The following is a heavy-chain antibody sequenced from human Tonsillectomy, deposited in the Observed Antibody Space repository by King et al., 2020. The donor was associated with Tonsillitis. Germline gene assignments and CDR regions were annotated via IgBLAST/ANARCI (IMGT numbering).Heavy chain of an antibody. V-gene: IGHV4-30-4*01. CDR3: ARVVPDYYGSANWFDP. CDR1: GGSISSGDYY. D-gene: IGHD3-10*01. J-gene: IGHJ5*02. CDR2: IYYSGST. Sequence: QLQESGPGLVKPSQTLSLTCTVSGGSISSGDYYWRWIRQPPGKGLEWIGYIYYSGSTYYNPSLKSRVTISVDTSKNQFSLKLSSVTAADTAVYYCARVVPDYYGSANWFDPWGQGTLVTVSS.